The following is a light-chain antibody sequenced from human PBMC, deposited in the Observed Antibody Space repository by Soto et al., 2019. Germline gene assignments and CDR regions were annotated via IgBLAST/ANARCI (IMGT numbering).Light chain of an antibody. CDR1: SSDVGGYNY. V-gene: IGLV2-14*01. CDR2: DVS. Sequence: QSALTQPASVSGSPGQSITISCTGTSSDVGGYNYVSWYQQHPGKAPKLMIYDVSNRPSGVSDRFSGSKSGNTASLTISGLEAEEEADYCCSSYTSSSHYVFGTGTKLTVL. J-gene: IGLJ1*01. CDR3: SSYTSSSHYV.